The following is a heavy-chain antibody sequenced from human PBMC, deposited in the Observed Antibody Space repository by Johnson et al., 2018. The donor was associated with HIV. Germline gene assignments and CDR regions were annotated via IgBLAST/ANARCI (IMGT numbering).Heavy chain of an antibody. CDR2: ISNSGETV. D-gene: IGHD2-8*02. CDR1: GFTFSDYY. CDR3: ARAKLGGVFEL. V-gene: IGHV3-11*04. J-gene: IGHJ3*01. Sequence: QVQLVESGGGLVKPGGSLRLSCAASGFTFSDYYMSWIRQAPGKGLEWVSYISNSGETVFYADSVKGRFTVSRDNTKNSLFLQIDTLRAEDTAVYYCARAKLGGVFELWGQGTRVTVSS.